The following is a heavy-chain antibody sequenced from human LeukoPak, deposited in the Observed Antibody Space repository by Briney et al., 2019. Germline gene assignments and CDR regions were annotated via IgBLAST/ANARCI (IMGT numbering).Heavy chain of an antibody. CDR2: IYYSGST. D-gene: IGHD2-2*01. Sequence: SETLSLTCTVSGGSISSYYWSWIRQPPGKGLEWIGYIYYSGSTNYNPSLKSRVTISVDTSMNQFSLKLSSVTAADTAVYYCAKVRELVSAAPPLWYYYGMDVWGQGTTVTVSS. CDR3: AKVRELVSAAPPLWYYYGMDV. J-gene: IGHJ6*02. V-gene: IGHV4-59*12. CDR1: GGSISSYY.